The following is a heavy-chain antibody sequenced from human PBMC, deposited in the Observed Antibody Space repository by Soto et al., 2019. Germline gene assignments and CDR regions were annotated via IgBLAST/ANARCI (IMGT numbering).Heavy chain of an antibody. CDR3: ARGDSYGDSGLEDAFDI. V-gene: IGHV4-59*01. CDR2: IYYSGST. D-gene: IGHD4-17*01. CDR1: GGSISSYY. J-gene: IGHJ3*02. Sequence: QVQLQESGPGLVKSSETLSLTCTVSGGSISSYYWNWIRQPPGKGLEWIGYIYYSGSTNYNPSLKSRVTISVDTSKNQFSLKLSSVTAADTAVYYCARGDSYGDSGLEDAFDIWGQGTMVTVSS.